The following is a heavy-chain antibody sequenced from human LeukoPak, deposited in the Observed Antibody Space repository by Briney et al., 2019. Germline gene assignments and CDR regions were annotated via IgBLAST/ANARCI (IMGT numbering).Heavy chain of an antibody. CDR2: INPSGGTT. CDR3: ARFAVHRRLTVAGQFGLDY. V-gene: IGHV1-46*01. J-gene: IGHJ4*02. Sequence: GASVKVSCKASGYIFTSYNIYWVRQAPGQGLEWMGIINPSGGTTNYAQKFKGRVTMTRDTSTSTVYMELSSLRSEGTAVYYCARFAVHRRLTVAGQFGLDYWGQGTLVTVSS. CDR1: GYIFTSYN. D-gene: IGHD6-19*01.